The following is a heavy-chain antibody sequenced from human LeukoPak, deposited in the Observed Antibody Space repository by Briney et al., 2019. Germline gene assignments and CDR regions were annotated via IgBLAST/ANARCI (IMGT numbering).Heavy chain of an antibody. J-gene: IGHJ4*02. CDR1: GFTFSSYW. Sequence: GGSLRLSCAASGFTFSSYWMHWVRQAPGKGLVWVSRINSDGSSTSYADSVKGRFTISRDNAKNTLYLQMNSLRAEDTAVYYCARVASFSAAMRYFDYWGQGTLVTVSS. CDR3: ARVASFSAAMRYFDY. CDR2: INSDGSST. D-gene: IGHD2-2*01. V-gene: IGHV3-74*01.